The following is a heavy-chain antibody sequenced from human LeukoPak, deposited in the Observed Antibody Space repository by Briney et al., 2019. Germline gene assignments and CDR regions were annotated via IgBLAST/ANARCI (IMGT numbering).Heavy chain of an antibody. V-gene: IGHV3-48*01. CDR1: GFTFSNYS. CDR3: ARDLGILGY. D-gene: IGHD1-14*01. CDR2: ISSGSSTS. Sequence: GGSLRLSCVASGFTFSNYSMNWVRQAPGKGLEWVSYISSGSSTSYYADSVKGRFTISRDNAKNSLYLQMNSLRGEDTAVYYCARDLGILGYWGQGTLATVSS. J-gene: IGHJ4*02.